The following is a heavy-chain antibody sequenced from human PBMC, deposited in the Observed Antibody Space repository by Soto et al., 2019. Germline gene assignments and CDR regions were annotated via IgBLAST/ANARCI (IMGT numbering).Heavy chain of an antibody. Sequence: QVQLVESGGGVVQPGRSLRLSCAASGFTFSSYGMHWVRQAPGKGLEWVAVISYDGSNKYYADSVKGRFTISRDNSKNTLYLQMNSLRAEDTAVYYCAKDRYSSGWYAPGDWGQGTLAPVSS. CDR3: AKDRYSSGWYAPGD. D-gene: IGHD6-19*01. CDR2: ISYDGSNK. V-gene: IGHV3-30*18. CDR1: GFTFSSYG. J-gene: IGHJ4*02.